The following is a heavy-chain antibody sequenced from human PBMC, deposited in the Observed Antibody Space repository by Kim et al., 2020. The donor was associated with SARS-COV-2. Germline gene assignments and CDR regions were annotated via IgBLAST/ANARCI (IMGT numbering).Heavy chain of an antibody. D-gene: IGHD6-6*01. V-gene: IGHV4-34*01. CDR1: GGSFSGYY. CDR3: ARETQRQLVPQFDY. J-gene: IGHJ4*02. CDR2: INHSGST. Sequence: SETLSLTCAVYGGSFSGYYWSWIRQPPGKGLEWIGEINHSGSTNYNPSLKSRVTISVDTSKNQFSLKLSSVTAADTAVYYCARETQRQLVPQFDYWGQGTLVTVSS.